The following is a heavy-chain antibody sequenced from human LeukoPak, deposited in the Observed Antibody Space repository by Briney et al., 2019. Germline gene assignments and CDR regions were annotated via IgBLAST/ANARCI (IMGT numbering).Heavy chain of an antibody. Sequence: GASVTVSCKASGYTFTSYGISWVRQAPGQGLEWMGWISAYNGNTNYAQKLQGRVTMTTGTSTSTAYMELRSLRSDDTAVYYCARDGSHYDFWPYMGLRVPTYYFDYWGQGTLVTVSS. CDR2: ISAYNGNT. D-gene: IGHD3-3*01. J-gene: IGHJ4*02. CDR3: ARDGSHYDFWPYMGLRVPTYYFDY. CDR1: GYTFTSYG. V-gene: IGHV1-18*01.